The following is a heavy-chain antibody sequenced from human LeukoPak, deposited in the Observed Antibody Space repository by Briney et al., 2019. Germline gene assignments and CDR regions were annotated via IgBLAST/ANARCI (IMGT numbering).Heavy chain of an antibody. J-gene: IGHJ4*02. Sequence: SQTLSLTCVVSGASISSGGHSWSWIRQPPGKGWEWIGYIYHGGPTFYNPSLKSRVTISVDTSKNQFSLRLSSVTAADTAVYYCARGGDYGDYWGQGTLVTVSS. D-gene: IGHD4-17*01. CDR1: GASISSGGHS. CDR2: IYHGGPT. V-gene: IGHV4-30-2*01. CDR3: ARGGDYGDY.